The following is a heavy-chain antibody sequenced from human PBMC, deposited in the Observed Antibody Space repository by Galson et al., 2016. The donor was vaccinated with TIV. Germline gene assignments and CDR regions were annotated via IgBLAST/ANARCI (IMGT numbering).Heavy chain of an antibody. Sequence: SLRLSCAASGFVFSPYALHWVRQAPGKGLEWVALISVDGTKKYYADSVTGRFTVSRDNSRNALYLQMGSLRPDDTAVYYCASETTFYDGGASGTVGFWGQGTLVTVSS. CDR3: ASETTFYDGGASGTVGF. D-gene: IGHD2/OR15-2a*01. V-gene: IGHV3-30*04. CDR2: ISVDGTKK. CDR1: GFVFSPYA. J-gene: IGHJ4*02.